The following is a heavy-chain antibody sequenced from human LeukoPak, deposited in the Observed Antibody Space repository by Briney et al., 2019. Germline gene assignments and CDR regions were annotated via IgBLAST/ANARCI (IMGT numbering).Heavy chain of an antibody. V-gene: IGHV3-21*01. CDR3: ARGNAPLPFDY. D-gene: IGHD2-2*01. Sequence: GGSQRLSCAGSGFTFSTYSIHWVRQAPGKGLEWVSSISSDGGYIYYADSVKGRFTISRDNAKNSVYLQMKSLRAEDTAVYYCARGNAPLPFDYWGQGTLVTVSS. CDR2: ISSDGGYI. CDR1: GFTFSTYS. J-gene: IGHJ4*02.